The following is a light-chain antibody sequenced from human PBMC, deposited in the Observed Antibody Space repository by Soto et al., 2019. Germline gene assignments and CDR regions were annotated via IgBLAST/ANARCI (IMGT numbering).Light chain of an antibody. CDR3: HSHTTRHSLV. CDR1: RGDVTDFQY. CDR2: EVS. Sequence: QSALTQPASVSGSPGQSITISCTAARGDVTDFQYVSWYQQHPGEAPKLIMYEVSHRPSGVSDRFSGSKSGDTASLTISGLQSEDEADYYCHSHTTRHSLVFGTGTKLTLL. V-gene: IGLV2-14*01. J-gene: IGLJ1*01.